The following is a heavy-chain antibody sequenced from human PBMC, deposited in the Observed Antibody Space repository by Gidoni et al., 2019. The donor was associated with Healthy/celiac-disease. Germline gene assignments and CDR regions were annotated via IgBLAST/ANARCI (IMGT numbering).Heavy chain of an antibody. Sequence: QVQLQQWGAGLLKPSETLSLTCAVDEASVSGYYWSWIRPPPGKGLEWIGGINNRGSTNYHPSLKSRVTISVDTSKNQFSLKLSSVTAADTAVYYCAIVRVYYYDSSGRFDYWGQGTLVTVSS. V-gene: IGHV4-34*01. CDR1: EASVSGYY. CDR3: AIVRVYYYDSSGRFDY. D-gene: IGHD3-22*01. CDR2: INNRGST. J-gene: IGHJ4*02.